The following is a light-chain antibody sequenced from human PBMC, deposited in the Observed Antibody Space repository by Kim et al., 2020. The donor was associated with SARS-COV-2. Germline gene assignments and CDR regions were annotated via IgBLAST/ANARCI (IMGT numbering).Light chain of an antibody. CDR2: ADN. Sequence: KTVTISCTGSSGSIASNYVQWYQQRPGSAPTTVIYADNQRPSGVPDRFSGSIDSSSNSASLTISGLKTEDEADYYCQSYDSSNLWVFGGGTQLTVL. CDR3: QSYDSSNLWV. CDR1: SGSIASNY. J-gene: IGLJ3*02. V-gene: IGLV6-57*02.